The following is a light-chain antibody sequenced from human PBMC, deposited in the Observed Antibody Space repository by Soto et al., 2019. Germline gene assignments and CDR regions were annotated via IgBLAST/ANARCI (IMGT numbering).Light chain of an antibody. Sequence: EIVLTQSPDTLSLSPGERANLSCRASQSVITRSLAWYQQKPGQAPRLLIYDASNRATGIPARFSGSGSGTDFTLTISSLEPEDFAVYYCQQRSNWLLTFGGGTKVDI. V-gene: IGKV3-11*01. J-gene: IGKJ4*01. CDR1: QSVITRS. CDR2: DAS. CDR3: QQRSNWLLT.